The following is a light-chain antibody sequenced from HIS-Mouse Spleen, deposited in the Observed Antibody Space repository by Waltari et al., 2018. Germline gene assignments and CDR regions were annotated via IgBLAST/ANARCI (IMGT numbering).Light chain of an antibody. CDR1: SSNIGSNY. V-gene: IGLV1-47*01. Sequence: QSVLTQPPSASGTPGQRVTISCSGSSSNIGSNYVYWYQQLPGTAPKLLIYRNNPRPAGVLDRFSGSKSGTSASLAISGLRSEDEADYYCAAWDDSLSGRVFGGGTKLTVL. J-gene: IGLJ3*02. CDR2: RNN. CDR3: AAWDDSLSGRV.